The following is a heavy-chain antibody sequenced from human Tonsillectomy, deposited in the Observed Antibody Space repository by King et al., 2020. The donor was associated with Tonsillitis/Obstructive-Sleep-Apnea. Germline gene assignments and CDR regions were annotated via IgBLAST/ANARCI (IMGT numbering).Heavy chain of an antibody. V-gene: IGHV3-21*01. CDR3: ARAPGRPAWYFDL. CDR2: ISSSSSDI. CDR1: GFTFSSYC. D-gene: IGHD2-2*01. J-gene: IGHJ2*01. Sequence: VQLVESGGGLVKPGGSLRLSCAVSGFTFSSYCMNWVRQAPGKGLEWVSSISSSSSDIYYADSVKGRFTTSRDNAKNSLYLQMNSLRAEDTAVYYCARAPGRPAWYFDLWGRGTLVTVSS.